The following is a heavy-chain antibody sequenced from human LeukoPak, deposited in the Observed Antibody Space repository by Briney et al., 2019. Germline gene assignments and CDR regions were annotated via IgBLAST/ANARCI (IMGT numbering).Heavy chain of an antibody. Sequence: ASVKVSCKASGYTFTSYGIAWVRQAPGQGLEWMGWITAYSAKTNYAQNFQGRVTMTTDTSTSTAYMELRSLRSDDAAVYYCARVVSPAYCSGGTCYSFDYWGQGTLVTVSS. CDR2: ITAYSAKT. J-gene: IGHJ4*02. D-gene: IGHD2-15*01. V-gene: IGHV1-18*01. CDR3: ARVVSPAYCSGGTCYSFDY. CDR1: GYTFTSYG.